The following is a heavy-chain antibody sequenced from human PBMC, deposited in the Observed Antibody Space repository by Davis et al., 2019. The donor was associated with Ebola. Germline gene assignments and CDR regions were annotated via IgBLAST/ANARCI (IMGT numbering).Heavy chain of an antibody. CDR2: INFRGGT. D-gene: IGHD3-10*01. J-gene: IGHJ5*02. CDR1: GCSISSSSYY. CDR3: AKHGRERWFGELLP. Sequence: PGGSLRLSCTVSGCSISSSSYYWGWIRQPLGKGPEWIGSINFRGGTYYNLSLKSRVTISVDKSKSQFSLKLSAVTATDAAVYYCAKHGRERWFGELLPWGQGTLVTVAS. V-gene: IGHV4-39*01.